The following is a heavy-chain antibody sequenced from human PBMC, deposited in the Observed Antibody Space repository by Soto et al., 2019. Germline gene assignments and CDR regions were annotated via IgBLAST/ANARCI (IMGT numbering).Heavy chain of an antibody. Sequence: PSEPLSLTCAVSGGSISSGGYSWSWIRQPPGKGLEWIGYIYHSGYTYSNPSLKSRVTIAVDRSKNQFALKLSSVTAADTAVYYCARAHYGDYGYGMDVWGQGTTVTVSS. V-gene: IGHV4-30-2*01. CDR2: IYHSGYT. CDR1: GGSISSGGYS. J-gene: IGHJ6*02. D-gene: IGHD4-17*01. CDR3: ARAHYGDYGYGMDV.